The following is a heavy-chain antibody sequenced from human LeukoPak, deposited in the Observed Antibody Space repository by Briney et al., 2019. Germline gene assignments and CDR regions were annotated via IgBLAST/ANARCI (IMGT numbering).Heavy chain of an antibody. CDR2: ITGSGGSK. CDR3: AKDGARDGYNYPDY. D-gene: IGHD5-24*01. V-gene: IGHV3-23*01. J-gene: IGHJ4*02. CDR1: GFTFNTYA. Sequence: GGSLRLSCAASGFTFNTYAMSWVRQAPGKGLEWVSAITGSGGSKYYADSVKGRFTISRDNSKNTLYLQMNSLRAEDTAVYYCAKDGARDGYNYPDYWGQGTLVTVSS.